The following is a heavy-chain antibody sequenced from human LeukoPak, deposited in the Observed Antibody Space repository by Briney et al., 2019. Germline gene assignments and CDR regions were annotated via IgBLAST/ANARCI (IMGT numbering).Heavy chain of an antibody. CDR1: GFTFSSYA. D-gene: IGHD2-2*02. J-gene: IGHJ4*02. CDR3: ARGVVVPAARPYYFDY. V-gene: IGHV3-23*01. CDR2: ISGSGGST. Sequence: GGSLRLSCAASGFTFSSYATSWVRQAPGKGLEWVSAISGSGGSTYYADSVKGRFTISRDNSKNTLYLQMNSLRAEDTAVYYCARGVVVPAARPYYFDYWGQGTLVTVSS.